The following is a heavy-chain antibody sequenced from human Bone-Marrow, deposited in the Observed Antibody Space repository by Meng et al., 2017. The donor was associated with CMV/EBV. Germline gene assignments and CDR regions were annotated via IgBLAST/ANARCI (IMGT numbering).Heavy chain of an antibody. J-gene: IGHJ5*02. D-gene: IGHD2-15*01. CDR1: SGSISSVGYY. Sequence: CTVSSGSISSVGYYWSWIRQRPGKGLEWIGYIYYSGSTYYNPSLKSRVTISGDTSNNQVSLKLTSVTAADTALYYCARAQDAYNWFDPWGQGTLVTVSS. CDR3: ARAQDAYNWFDP. CDR2: IYYSGST. V-gene: IGHV4-31*03.